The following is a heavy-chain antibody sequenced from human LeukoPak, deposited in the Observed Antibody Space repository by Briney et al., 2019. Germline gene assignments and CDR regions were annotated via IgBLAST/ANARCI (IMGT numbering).Heavy chain of an antibody. D-gene: IGHD3-3*01. V-gene: IGHV1-69*06. CDR3: ARVTYYDFWSGGYSFDP. J-gene: IGHJ5*02. CDR1: GGTFSSYA. Sequence: GASVKVSCKASGGTFSSYAISWVRQAPGQGLEWMGGIIPIFGTANYAQKFQGRVTITADKSTSTAYMELSSLRSEDTAVYYCARVTYYDFWSGGYSFDPWGQGTLVTVSS. CDR2: IIPIFGTA.